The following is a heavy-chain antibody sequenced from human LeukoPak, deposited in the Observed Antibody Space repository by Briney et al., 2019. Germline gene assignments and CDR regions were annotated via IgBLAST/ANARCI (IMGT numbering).Heavy chain of an antibody. CDR3: AVWGMVRGVMR. CDR2: ISSSSSYI. Sequence: PGGSLRLSCAASGFTFVSHGMIWVRQAPGKGLEWVSSISSSSSYIYYADSVKGRFTISRDNAKNSLYLQMNSLRAEDTAVYYCAVWGMVRGVMRWGQGTLVTVSS. D-gene: IGHD3-10*01. V-gene: IGHV3-21*01. CDR1: GFTFVSHG. J-gene: IGHJ4*02.